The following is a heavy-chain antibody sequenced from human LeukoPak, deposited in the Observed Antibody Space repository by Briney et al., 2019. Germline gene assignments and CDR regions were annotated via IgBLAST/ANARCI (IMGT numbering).Heavy chain of an antibody. Sequence: PGGSLRLSCAASGFTFSSYAMSWVRQAPGKGLEWVSAISGSGGSTYYADSVKGRFTISRDKSKNTLYLQMNSLRAEDTAVYYCAKLPAADYYYYGMDVWGQGTTVTVSS. CDR2: ISGSGGST. V-gene: IGHV3-23*01. CDR1: GFTFSSYA. J-gene: IGHJ6*02. D-gene: IGHD2-2*01. CDR3: AKLPAADYYYYGMDV.